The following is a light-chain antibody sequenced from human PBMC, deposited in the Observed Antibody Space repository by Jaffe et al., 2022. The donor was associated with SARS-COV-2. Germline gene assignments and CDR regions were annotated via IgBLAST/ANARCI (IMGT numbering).Light chain of an antibody. V-gene: IGLV1-44*01. J-gene: IGLJ2*01. CDR2: NNN. CDR1: SSNIGYNI. Sequence: QSVLTQPPSASGTPGQRVTISCSGSSSNIGYNIVNWYQQVPGTAPKLLIYNNNQRPSGVPDRFSGSKSDTSASLAISGLQSDDEADYYCATWDDSLNGRVFGGGTKLTVL. CDR3: ATWDDSLNGRV.